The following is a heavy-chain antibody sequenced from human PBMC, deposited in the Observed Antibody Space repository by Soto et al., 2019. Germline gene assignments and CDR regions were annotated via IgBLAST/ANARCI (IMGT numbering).Heavy chain of an antibody. CDR2: ISSSGSTI. Sequence: PGGSLRLSCAASGFTFSSYEMNWVRQAPGKGLEWVSYISSSGSTIYYADSVKGRFTISRDNAKNSLYLQMNSLRAEDTAVYYCAILGCSGGSCPSLDYWGQGTLVTVSS. CDR3: AILGCSGGSCPSLDY. V-gene: IGHV3-48*03. J-gene: IGHJ4*02. CDR1: GFTFSSYE. D-gene: IGHD2-15*01.